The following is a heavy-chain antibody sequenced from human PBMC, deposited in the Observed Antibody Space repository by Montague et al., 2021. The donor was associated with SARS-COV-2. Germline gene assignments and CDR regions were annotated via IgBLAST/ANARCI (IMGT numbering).Heavy chain of an antibody. CDR3: ARASHYYGSGSYNSCYFDY. V-gene: IGHV4-4*02. CDR1: GGSIRSSNW. CDR2: FYHSGNT. J-gene: IGHJ4*02. Sequence: SETLSLTCAVSGGSIRSSNWWNWVRQPPGKGLDWIGEFYHSGNTNCNPSLKSRATIPVATSKNQFSLKLSSVTAADTAVYYCARASHYYGSGSYNSCYFDYWGQGTLVTVSS. D-gene: IGHD3-10*01.